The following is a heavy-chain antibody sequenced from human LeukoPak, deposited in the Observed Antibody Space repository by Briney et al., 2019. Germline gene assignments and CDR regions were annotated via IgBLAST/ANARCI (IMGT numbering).Heavy chain of an antibody. Sequence: GGSLRLSCAASGFTFSRYGMHWVRQAPGKGLEWVAAISYDGSNKHYADSVKGRFTISRDNSKNTLYMEMNSLRAEDTAVYYCARSAEGYSYGHAFDIWGQGTMVTVSS. J-gene: IGHJ3*02. V-gene: IGHV3-30*03. CDR2: ISYDGSNK. D-gene: IGHD5-18*01. CDR1: GFTFSRYG. CDR3: ARSAEGYSYGHAFDI.